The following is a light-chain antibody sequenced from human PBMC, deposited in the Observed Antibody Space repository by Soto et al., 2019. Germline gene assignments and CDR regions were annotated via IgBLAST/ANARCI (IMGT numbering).Light chain of an antibody. CDR1: ENIARH. CDR3: QQSYSTLSIT. J-gene: IGKJ5*01. CDR2: AAS. V-gene: IGKV1-39*01. Sequence: DIQMTQSPSSLSASVGDRITITCRASENIARHLNWYQQKPGKAPNLLIYAASNLQNGVPLRFRGGGSGTDFTLTISNLQTDDVATYYCQQSYSTLSITFGQGTRLEIK.